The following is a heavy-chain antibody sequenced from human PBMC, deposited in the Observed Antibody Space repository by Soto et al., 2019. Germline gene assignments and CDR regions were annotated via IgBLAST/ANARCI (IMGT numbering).Heavy chain of an antibody. V-gene: IGHV3-30-3*01. D-gene: IGHD1-20*01. CDR1: AFSFSHYA. CDR3: ARGNWNYYYGFDV. Sequence: GGSLRLSCGASAFSFSHYAMHWVRQAPGKGLECVAVISYDGNIKRYADSVKGRFTISRDNSENTLYLQMNSLSPEDTAVYFCARGNWNYYYGFDVWGQGTTVTVSS. J-gene: IGHJ6*02. CDR2: ISYDGNIK.